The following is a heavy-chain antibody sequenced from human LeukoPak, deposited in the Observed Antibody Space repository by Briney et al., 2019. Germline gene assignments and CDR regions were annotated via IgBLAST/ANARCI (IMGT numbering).Heavy chain of an antibody. CDR1: GYTFTSYV. J-gene: IGHJ5*02. CDR2: ISAYNGNT. V-gene: IGHV1-18*01. Sequence: ASVKVSCKASGYTFTSYVISWVRQAPGQGLEWMGWISAYNGNTNYAQKLQGRVTMTTDTSTSTAYMELRSLRSDDTAVYYCARYAEYYDILTGYYGGWFDPWGQGTLVTVSS. CDR3: ARYAEYYDILTGYYGGWFDP. D-gene: IGHD3-9*01.